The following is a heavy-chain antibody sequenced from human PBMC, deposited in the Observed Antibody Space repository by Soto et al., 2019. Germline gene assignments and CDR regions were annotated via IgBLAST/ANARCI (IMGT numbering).Heavy chain of an antibody. CDR3: ARSVNGGRYLSDYYYYGMDV. D-gene: IGHD1-26*01. V-gene: IGHV4-28*01. CDR1: GYSISSSNW. J-gene: IGHJ6*02. Sequence: SETLSLTCAVSGYSISSSNWWGWIRQPPGKGLEWIGYIYYSGSTYYNPSLKSRVTMSVDTSKNQFSLKLYFVTAVDTAVYYCARSVNGGRYLSDYYYYGMDVWGQGTTVIVSS. CDR2: IYYSGST.